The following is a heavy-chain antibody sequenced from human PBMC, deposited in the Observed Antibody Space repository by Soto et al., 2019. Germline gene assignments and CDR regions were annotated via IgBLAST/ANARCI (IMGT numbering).Heavy chain of an antibody. CDR1: GYTFSSYY. D-gene: IGHD6-19*01. CDR3: ARDLYYSSGRYFDHDAFDI. CDR2: FNPSGGST. V-gene: IGHV1-46*01. Sequence: ASVKVSCKASGYTFSSYYMHWVRQAPGQGLEWMGIFNPSGGSTSYARRFQDRVTMTTETPTSTVYMELGSLRSDDTAVYYCARDLYYSSGRYFDHDAFDIWGQGTVVTVSS. J-gene: IGHJ3*02.